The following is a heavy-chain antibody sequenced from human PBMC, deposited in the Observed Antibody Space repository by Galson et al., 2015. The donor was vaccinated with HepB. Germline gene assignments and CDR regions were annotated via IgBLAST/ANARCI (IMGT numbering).Heavy chain of an antibody. CDR2: IIPILGIA. D-gene: IGHD3-16*01. Sequence: SVKVSCKASGGTFSSYAISWVRQAPGQGLEWMGGIIPILGIANYAQKFQGRVTITADKSTSTAYMELSSLRSEDTAVYYCAREQGGEPRHAFDIWGQGTMVTVSS. V-gene: IGHV1-69*10. J-gene: IGHJ3*02. CDR1: GGTFSSYA. CDR3: AREQGGEPRHAFDI.